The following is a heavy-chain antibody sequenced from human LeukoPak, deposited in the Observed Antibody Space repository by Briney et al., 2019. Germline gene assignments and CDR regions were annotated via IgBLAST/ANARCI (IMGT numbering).Heavy chain of an antibody. CDR1: GFTFDDYA. CDR2: ISWNSGSI. CDR3: AKDTGADIVVVPAAPSGAFDI. D-gene: IGHD2-2*01. J-gene: IGHJ3*02. V-gene: IGHV3-9*01. Sequence: GGSLRLSCAASGFTFDDYAMPWVRQAPGKGLEWVSGISWNSGSIGYADSVKGRFTISRDNAKNSLYLQMNSLRAEDTALYYCAKDTGADIVVVPAAPSGAFDIWGQGTMVTVSS.